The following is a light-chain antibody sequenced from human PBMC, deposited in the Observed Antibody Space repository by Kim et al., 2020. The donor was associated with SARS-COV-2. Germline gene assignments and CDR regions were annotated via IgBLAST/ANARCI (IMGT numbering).Light chain of an antibody. CDR2: GKN. V-gene: IGLV3-19*01. CDR3: NSRDSSGNHLV. Sequence: SSELTQDPAVSVALGQTVRITCQGDSLRSYYASWYQQKPRQAPVLVIYGKNNRPSGIPDRFSGSSSGNTASLTITGAQAEDEADYYGNSRDSSGNHLVFGGGTQLTV. CDR1: SLRSYY. J-gene: IGLJ2*01.